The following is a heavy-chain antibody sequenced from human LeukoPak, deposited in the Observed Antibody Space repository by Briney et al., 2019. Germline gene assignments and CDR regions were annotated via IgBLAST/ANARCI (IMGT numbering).Heavy chain of an antibody. J-gene: IGHJ5*02. CDR1: GGSISSYH. CDR3: ARDFRDPVAGTDWFDP. Sequence: SETLSLTCTVSGGSISSYHWSWIRQPAGKGLEWIGRIYTSGSTNYNPSLKSRVTISVDTSKNQFSLKLSSVTAADTAVYYCARDFRDPVAGTDWFDPWGQGTLVTVSS. CDR2: IYTSGST. V-gene: IGHV4-4*07. D-gene: IGHD6-19*01.